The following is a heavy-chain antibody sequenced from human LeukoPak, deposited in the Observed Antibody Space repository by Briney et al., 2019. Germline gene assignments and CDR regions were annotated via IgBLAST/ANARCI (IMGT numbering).Heavy chain of an antibody. CDR1: GGTFSSYA. Sequence: ASVKVSCKASGGTFSSYAISWVRQAPGQGLEWMGRIIPILGIANYAQKFQGRVTITADKSTSTAYMELSSPRSEDTAVYYCARESSGNYYDSSGAFDYWGQGTLVTVSS. CDR3: ARESSGNYYDSSGAFDY. V-gene: IGHV1-69*04. CDR2: IIPILGIA. J-gene: IGHJ4*02. D-gene: IGHD3-22*01.